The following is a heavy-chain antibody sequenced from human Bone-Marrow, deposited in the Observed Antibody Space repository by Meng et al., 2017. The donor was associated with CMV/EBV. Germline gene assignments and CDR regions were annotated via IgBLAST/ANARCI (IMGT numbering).Heavy chain of an antibody. D-gene: IGHD3-3*01. CDR1: GYSFTTYW. Sequence: KVSCKSSGYSFTTYWIGWVRQMPGKGLQWMGVINPGDSDTIYSPSFQGQVTMSADKSINTAYLQWSSLKASDTAIYYCARHFSGAGFSEWYFDYWGQGTLVTVSS. CDR3: ARHFSGAGFSEWYFDY. V-gene: IGHV5-51*01. CDR2: INPGDSDT. J-gene: IGHJ4*02.